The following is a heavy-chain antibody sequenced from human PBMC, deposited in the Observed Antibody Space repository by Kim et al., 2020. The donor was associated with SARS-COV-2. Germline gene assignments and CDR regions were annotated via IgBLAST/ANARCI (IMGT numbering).Heavy chain of an antibody. J-gene: IGHJ4*02. D-gene: IGHD1-7*01. V-gene: IGHV3-21*01. CDR3: ARGGGITGTTSDY. Sequence: GGSLRLSCAASGFTFSSYSMNWVRQAPGKGLEWVSSISSSSSYIYYADSVKGRFTISRDNAKNSLYLQMNSLRAEDTAVYYCARGGGITGTTSDYWGQGTLVTVSS. CDR1: GFTFSSYS. CDR2: ISSSSSYI.